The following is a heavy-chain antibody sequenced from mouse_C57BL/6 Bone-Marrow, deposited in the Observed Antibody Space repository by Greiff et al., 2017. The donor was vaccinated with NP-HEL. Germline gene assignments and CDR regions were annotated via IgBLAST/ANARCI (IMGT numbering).Heavy chain of an antibody. CDR1: GFTFSSYG. D-gene: IGHD1-2*01. CDR3: ARRLRP. V-gene: IGHV5-6*02. J-gene: IGHJ4*01. CDR2: ISSGGSYT. Sequence: EVKLVESGGDLVKPGGSLKLSCAASGFTFSSYGMSWVRQTPDKRLEWVATISSGGSYTYYPDSVKGRFTISRDNAKNTLSLQMSSLKSEDTAMYYCARRLRPWGQGTSVTVSS.